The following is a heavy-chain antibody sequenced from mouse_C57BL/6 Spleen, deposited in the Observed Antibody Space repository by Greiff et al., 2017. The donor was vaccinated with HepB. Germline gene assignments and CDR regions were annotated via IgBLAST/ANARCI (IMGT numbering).Heavy chain of an antibody. CDR3: TRAITTVDYFDY. CDR1: GFTFSSYA. J-gene: IGHJ2*01. V-gene: IGHV5-9-1*02. D-gene: IGHD1-1*01. Sequence: EVMLVESGEGLVKPGGSLKLSCAASGFTFSSYAMSWVRQTPEKRLEWVAYISSGGDYIYYADTVKGRFTISRDNARNTLYLQMSSLKSEDTAMYYCTRAITTVDYFDYWGQGTTLTVSS. CDR2: ISSGGDYI.